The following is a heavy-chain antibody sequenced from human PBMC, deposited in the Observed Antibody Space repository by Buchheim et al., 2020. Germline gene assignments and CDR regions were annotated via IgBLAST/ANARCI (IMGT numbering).Heavy chain of an antibody. J-gene: IGHJ4*02. V-gene: IGHV3-15*05. D-gene: IGHD1-14*01. CDR1: GFSFNEAW. CDR2: VRAVSGRT. CDR3: AADIPLPLAQIDY. Sequence: EVQLVESGGGLVKPGESLRLSCAASGFSFNEAWMSWVRQPPGKGLEWVARVRAVSGRTEYAAPVKGRFTITRDDSKNMLYLQMDSLKAEDIAVYYCAADIPLPLAQIDYWGQGIL.